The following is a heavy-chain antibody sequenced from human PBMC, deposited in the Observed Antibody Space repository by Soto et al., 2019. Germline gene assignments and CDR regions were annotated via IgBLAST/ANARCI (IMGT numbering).Heavy chain of an antibody. V-gene: IGHV3-9*01. Sequence: GGSLRLSCAASGFTFDDYAMHWVRQAPGKGLEWVSGISWNSGSIGYADSVKGRFTISRDNAKNSLYLQMNSLRAEYTALYYCAKSHPETFGGARGYFDYWGQGTLVTVSS. J-gene: IGHJ4*02. CDR1: GFTFDDYA. CDR3: AKSHPETFGGARGYFDY. CDR2: ISWNSGSI. D-gene: IGHD3-16*01.